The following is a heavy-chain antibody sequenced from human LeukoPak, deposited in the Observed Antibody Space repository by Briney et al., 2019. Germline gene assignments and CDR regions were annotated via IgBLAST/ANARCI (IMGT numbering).Heavy chain of an antibody. J-gene: IGHJ4*02. CDR2: INPNSGGT. CDR1: GYTFTGYY. Sequence: GASVKVSCKASGYTFTGYYMHWVRQAPGQGLEWMGWINPNSGGTNYAQKFQGRVTMTGDTSISTAYMELSRLRSDDTAVYYCARGSPYYDILTGNHLDYWGQGTLVTVSS. CDR3: ARGSPYYDILTGNHLDY. V-gene: IGHV1-2*02. D-gene: IGHD3-9*01.